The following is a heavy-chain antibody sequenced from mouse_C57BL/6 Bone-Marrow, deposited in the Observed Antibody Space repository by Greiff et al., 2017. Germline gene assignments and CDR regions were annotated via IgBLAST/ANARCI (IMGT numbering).Heavy chain of an antibody. CDR3: ARSSFGNYVPYAMDY. CDR1: GYAFTNYL. J-gene: IGHJ4*01. V-gene: IGHV1-54*01. Sequence: QVQLKQSGAELVRPGTSVKVSCKASGYAFTNYLIEWVKQRPGQGLEWIGVINPGSGGTNYNEKFKGKATLTADKSSSTAYMQLSSLTSEDSAVYFCARSSFGNYVPYAMDYWGQGTSVTVSS. CDR2: INPGSGGT. D-gene: IGHD2-1*01.